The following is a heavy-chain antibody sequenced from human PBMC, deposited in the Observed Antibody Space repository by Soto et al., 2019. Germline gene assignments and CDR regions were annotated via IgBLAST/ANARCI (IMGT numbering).Heavy chain of an antibody. CDR3: ARDIEQDIVVVPAAISPWFDP. Sequence: GGSLRLSCAASGFTFSDYYMSWIRQAPGKGLEWVSYISSSGSTIYYADSVKGRFTISRDNAKNSLYLQMNSLRAEDTAVYYCARDIEQDIVVVPAAISPWFDPWGQGTLVTVSS. J-gene: IGHJ5*02. V-gene: IGHV3-11*01. CDR2: ISSSGSTI. CDR1: GFTFSDYY. D-gene: IGHD2-2*02.